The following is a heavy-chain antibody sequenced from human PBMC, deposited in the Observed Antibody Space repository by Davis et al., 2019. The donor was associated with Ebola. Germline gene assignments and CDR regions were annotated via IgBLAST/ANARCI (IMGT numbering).Heavy chain of an antibody. J-gene: IGHJ5*02. D-gene: IGHD4-11*01. V-gene: IGHV3-7*01. Sequence: PGGSLRLSCAASGFTLSSYWMSWVRQAPGKGLEWVANIKQDGSEKYYVDSVKGRFTISRDNAKNSLYLQMNSLRAEDTAVYYCARGTTVGWDNWFDPWGQGTLVTVSS. CDR1: GFTLSSYW. CDR3: ARGTTVGWDNWFDP. CDR2: IKQDGSEK.